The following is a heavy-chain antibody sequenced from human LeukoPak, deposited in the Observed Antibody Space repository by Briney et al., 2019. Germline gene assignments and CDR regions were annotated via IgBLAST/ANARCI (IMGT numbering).Heavy chain of an antibody. V-gene: IGHV3-7*01. CDR2: IRGDGSER. Sequence: PGGSLRLSCAASGFTFSSYWMTWVRQAPGKGLEWVANIRGDGSERFYVGYLKGRFTISRGNAKNSLYLQMNSLRVDDTAVYYCVREGPPQGRPWSGWYPFDFWGQGILVAVSS. CDR3: VREGPPQGRPWSGWYPFDF. J-gene: IGHJ4*02. D-gene: IGHD3-3*01. CDR1: GFTFSSYW.